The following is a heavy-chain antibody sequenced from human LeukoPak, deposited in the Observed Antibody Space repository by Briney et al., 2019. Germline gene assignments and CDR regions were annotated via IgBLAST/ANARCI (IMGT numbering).Heavy chain of an antibody. J-gene: IGHJ4*02. CDR2: INHSGST. Sequence: PSETLSLTCAVYGGSFSGYYWSWIRQPPGKGLEWIGEINHSGSTNYNPSLKSRVTISVDTSKNQFPLKLSSVTAADTAVYYCARGVLWFGELGMGYWGQGTLVTVSS. D-gene: IGHD3-10*01. CDR1: GGSFSGYY. V-gene: IGHV4-34*01. CDR3: ARGVLWFGELGMGY.